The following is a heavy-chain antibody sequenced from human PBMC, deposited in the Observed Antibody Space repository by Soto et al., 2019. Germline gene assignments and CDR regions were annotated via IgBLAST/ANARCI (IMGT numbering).Heavy chain of an antibody. V-gene: IGHV5-51*01. CDR2: RFPGDSTT. CDR3: ARVVIGYCISSSCTADY. CDR1: GVTITAYW. J-gene: IGHJ4*02. Sequence: GESLKISCNGSGVTITAYWICWVRQSPGKGLEWMGIRFPGDSTTRYNTSFQGQVTISADKSISTAYLQWNSLKASDTAMYYCARVVIGYCISSSCTADYWGQAALVPAS. D-gene: IGHD2-2*01.